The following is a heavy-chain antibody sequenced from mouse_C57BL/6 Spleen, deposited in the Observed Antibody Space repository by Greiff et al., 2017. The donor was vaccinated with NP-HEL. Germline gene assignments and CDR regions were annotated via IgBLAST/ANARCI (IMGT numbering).Heavy chain of an antibody. CDR2: ISYDGSN. Sequence: EVKVEESGPGLVKPSQSLSLTCSVTGYSITSGYYWNWIRQFPGNKLEWMGYISYDGSNNYNPSLKNRISITRDTSKNQFFLKLNSVTTEDTATYYCARGGYDGYLWGQGTTLTVSS. CDR3: ARGGYDGYL. V-gene: IGHV3-6*01. D-gene: IGHD2-3*01. CDR1: GYSITSGYY. J-gene: IGHJ2*01.